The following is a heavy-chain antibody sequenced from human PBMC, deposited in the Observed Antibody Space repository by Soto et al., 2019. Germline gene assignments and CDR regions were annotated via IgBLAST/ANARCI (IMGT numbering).Heavy chain of an antibody. J-gene: IGHJ4*02. CDR2: INAGNGNT. CDR3: ARSIVVVTAADY. Sequence: ASAKVSCKASGNTVPSYAMHWVRQAPGQRLEWMGWINAGNGNTKYSQKFQGRVTITRDTSASTAYMELSSLRSEDTAVYYCARSIVVVTAADYWGQGTLVTVSS. V-gene: IGHV1-3*01. CDR1: GNTVPSYA. D-gene: IGHD2-21*02.